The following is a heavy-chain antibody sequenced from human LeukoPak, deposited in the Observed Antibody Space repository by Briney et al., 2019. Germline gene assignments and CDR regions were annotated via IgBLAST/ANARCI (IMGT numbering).Heavy chain of an antibody. V-gene: IGHV1-2*02. CDR2: INPNSGGT. J-gene: IGHJ5*02. Sequence: GASVKVSCKASGYTFTGYYMHWVRQAPGQGLEWMGWINPNSGGTNYAQKFQGRVTMTRDTSISTAYMELSRLRSDDTAVYYCASLTMVRGVIISENMPYNWFDPWGQGTLVTVSS. D-gene: IGHD3-10*01. CDR3: ASLTMVRGVIISENMPYNWFDP. CDR1: GYTFTGYY.